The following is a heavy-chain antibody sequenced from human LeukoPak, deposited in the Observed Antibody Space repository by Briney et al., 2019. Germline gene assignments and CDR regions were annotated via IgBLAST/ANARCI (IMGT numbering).Heavy chain of an antibody. CDR1: GFTFSSYA. CDR2: ISGSGGST. Sequence: GGSLRLSCTASGFTFSSYAMSWVRQAPGKGLEWVSAISGSGGSTFYADSVKGRFTISRDNSKNTPYLQMNSLRAEDTAVYYCAKDRGGSYTLSLDYWGQGTLVTVSS. CDR3: AKDRGGSYTLSLDY. D-gene: IGHD1-26*01. J-gene: IGHJ4*02. V-gene: IGHV3-23*01.